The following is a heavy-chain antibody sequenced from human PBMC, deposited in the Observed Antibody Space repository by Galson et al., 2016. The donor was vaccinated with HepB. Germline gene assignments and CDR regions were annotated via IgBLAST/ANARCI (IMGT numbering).Heavy chain of an antibody. D-gene: IGHD3-3*01. CDR3: ARDGLRFLEWLRDGMDV. J-gene: IGHJ6*02. Sequence: SVKVSCKASGYSFSSYGISWVRQAPGQGLVWLGWISTFNGYTKYAQKLQGRVAMTTDTSTSTAYMELRSLRSDDTAVYYCARDGLRFLEWLRDGMDVWGQGTTVTVS. CDR1: GYSFSSYG. V-gene: IGHV1-18*01. CDR2: ISTFNGYT.